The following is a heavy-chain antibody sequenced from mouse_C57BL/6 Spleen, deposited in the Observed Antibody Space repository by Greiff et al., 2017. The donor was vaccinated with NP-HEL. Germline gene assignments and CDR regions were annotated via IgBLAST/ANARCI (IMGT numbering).Heavy chain of an antibody. J-gene: IGHJ1*03. Sequence: EVKLVESGGGLVKPGGSLKLSCAASGFTFSSYAMSWVRQTPEKRLEWVATISDGGSYTYYPDNVKGRFTISRDNAKNNLYLQMSHLKSEDTAMYYCAREVLRKYFDVWGTGTTVTVSS. V-gene: IGHV5-4*01. CDR1: GFTFSSYA. CDR2: ISDGGSYT. CDR3: AREVLRKYFDV. D-gene: IGHD1-1*01.